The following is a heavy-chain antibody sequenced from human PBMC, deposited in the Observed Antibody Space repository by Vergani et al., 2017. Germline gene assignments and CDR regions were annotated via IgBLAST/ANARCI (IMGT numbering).Heavy chain of an antibody. D-gene: IGHD6-19*01. V-gene: IGHV3-9*01. CDR3: AKEIAVAGGGFDY. CDR1: GFTFDDYA. J-gene: IGHJ4*02. Sequence: EVQMVESGGGLVQPGRSLRLSCAASGFTFDDYAMHWVRQAPGKGLEWVSGISWNSGSIGYADSVKGRFTISRDKAKNSLYLQMNSLRAEDTALYYCAKEIAVAGGGFDYWGQGTLVTVSS. CDR2: ISWNSGSI.